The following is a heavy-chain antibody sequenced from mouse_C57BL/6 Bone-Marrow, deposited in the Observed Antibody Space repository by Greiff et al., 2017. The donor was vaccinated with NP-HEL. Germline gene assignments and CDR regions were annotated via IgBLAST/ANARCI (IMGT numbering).Heavy chain of an antibody. D-gene: IGHD2-2*01. CDR2: IYPSDSET. Sequence: QVQLQQSGAELVRPGSSVKLSCKASGYTFTSYWMDWVKQRPGQGLEWIGNIYPSDSETHYNQKFKDKATLTVDKSSSTAYMQLSSLTSEDSAVYYCARGYDGRSWFAYWGQGTLVTVSA. V-gene: IGHV1-61*01. CDR1: GYTFTSYW. CDR3: ARGYDGRSWFAY. J-gene: IGHJ3*01.